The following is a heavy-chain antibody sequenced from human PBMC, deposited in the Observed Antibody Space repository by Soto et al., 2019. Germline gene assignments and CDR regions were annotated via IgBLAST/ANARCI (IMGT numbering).Heavy chain of an antibody. CDR2: ISAGGGST. J-gene: IGHJ6*04. V-gene: IGHV3-23*01. CDR3: ARDRAPYSSSWYGMDV. Sequence: EVQLLESGGGLVQPGGSLRLSCAASGFTFTTYAMNWVRQAPGTGLEWVSTISAGGGSTYSADSVKARFTLSRDNAKNTVYLQVNSLTAEDTATYFCARDRAPYSSSWYGMDVWGKGTTVTVSS. D-gene: IGHD6-13*01. CDR1: GFTFTTYA.